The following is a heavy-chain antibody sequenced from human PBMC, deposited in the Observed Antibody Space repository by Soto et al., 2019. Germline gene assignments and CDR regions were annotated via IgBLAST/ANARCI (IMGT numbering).Heavy chain of an antibody. CDR3: ARALLLYSEERGSNVMDI. J-gene: IGHJ6*02. V-gene: IGHV1-8*01. Sequence: ALLKVSDKATGYTYTSYHINWVRQATGQGLEWMGWMNPNSGNTGYAQKFQGRVTMTRNTSISTAYTELSSLRSEDTAVYYCARALLLYSEERGSNVMDILSQGATVPLS. CDR1: GYTYTSYH. CDR2: MNPNSGNT. D-gene: IGHD2-21*01.